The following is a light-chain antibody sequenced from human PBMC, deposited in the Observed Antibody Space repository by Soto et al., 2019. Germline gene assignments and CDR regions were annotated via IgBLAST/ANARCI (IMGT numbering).Light chain of an antibody. CDR1: QSVSSY. CDR3: QQRSNWPWT. Sequence: ELGLTQSPASLSLSPGERATLSCRASQSVSSYLAWYQQKPGQAPRLLIHDASNRATGIPARFSGSGSGTDFTLTISSLEPEDFAVYYCQQRSNWPWTFGKGPKVEIK. V-gene: IGKV3-11*01. CDR2: DAS. J-gene: IGKJ1*01.